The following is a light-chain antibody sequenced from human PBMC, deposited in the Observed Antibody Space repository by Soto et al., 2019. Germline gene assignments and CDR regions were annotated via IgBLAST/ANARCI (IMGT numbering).Light chain of an antibody. CDR1: SSNIGSNF. Sequence: QSVLTQPPSASGTPGQRVTISCSGSSSNIGSNFVYWYQQLPLTAPKLLIYGNNNRPSGVPDRFSGSRSGTSASLAITGLQPEDEADYYCQSYDSSLSGYVFGAGTKLTVL. CDR2: GNN. CDR3: QSYDSSLSGYV. V-gene: IGLV1-40*01. J-gene: IGLJ1*01.